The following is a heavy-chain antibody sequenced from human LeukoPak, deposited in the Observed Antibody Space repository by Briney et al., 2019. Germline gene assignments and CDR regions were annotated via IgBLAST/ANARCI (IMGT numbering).Heavy chain of an antibody. CDR2: ISNDGNNK. V-gene: IGHV3-30*04. Sequence: GGSLRLSCVASGFTFSSYAIHWVRQAPGKGLEWVAVISNDGNNKYYADSVKGRFTISRDNSKNTLYLQMNSLRAEDTAVYYCAKAPEWLSYIDYWGQGTLVTVSS. D-gene: IGHD3-3*01. CDR3: AKAPEWLSYIDY. J-gene: IGHJ4*02. CDR1: GFTFSSYA.